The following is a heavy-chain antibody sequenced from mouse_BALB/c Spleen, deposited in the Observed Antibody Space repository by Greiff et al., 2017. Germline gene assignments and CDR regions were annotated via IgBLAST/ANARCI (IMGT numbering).Heavy chain of an antibody. Sequence: QVQLKQSGAELMKPGASVKISCKATGYTFSSYWIEWVKQRPGHGLEWIGEILPGSGSTNYNEKFKGKATFTADTSSNTAYMQLSSLTSEDSAVYYCARGDYYGSSPYAMDYWGQGTSVTVSS. J-gene: IGHJ4*01. CDR2: ILPGSGST. CDR3: ARGDYYGSSPYAMDY. CDR1: GYTFSSYW. D-gene: IGHD1-1*01. V-gene: IGHV1-9*01.